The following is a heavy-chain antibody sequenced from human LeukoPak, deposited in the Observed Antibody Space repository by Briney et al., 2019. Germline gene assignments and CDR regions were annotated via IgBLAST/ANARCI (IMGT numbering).Heavy chain of an antibody. CDR2: INHSGST. CDR1: GGSFSGYY. J-gene: IGHJ4*02. CDR3: VRVGPFITMVRVPYYFDY. V-gene: IGHV4-34*01. D-gene: IGHD3-10*01. Sequence: SETLSLTCAVYGGSFSGYYWSWIRQPPGKGLEWIGEINHSGSTNYNPSLKSRVTISVDTSKNQFSLKLSSVTAADTAVYYCVRVGPFITMVRVPYYFDYWGQGTLVTVSS.